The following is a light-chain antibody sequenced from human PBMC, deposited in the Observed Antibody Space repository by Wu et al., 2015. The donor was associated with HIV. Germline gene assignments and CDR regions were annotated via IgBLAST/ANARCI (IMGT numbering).Light chain of an antibody. J-gene: IGKJ1*01. CDR2: KAS. Sequence: DIQMTQSPSTLSASVGDRVTITCRASQSISSWLAWYQQKPGKAPKLLIYKASSLESGVPSRFSGSGSGTEFTLTISSLQPDDFATYYCQQYNSYSPRTFGQGTKGGNQ. CDR1: QSISSW. V-gene: IGKV1-5*03. CDR3: QQYNSYSPRT.